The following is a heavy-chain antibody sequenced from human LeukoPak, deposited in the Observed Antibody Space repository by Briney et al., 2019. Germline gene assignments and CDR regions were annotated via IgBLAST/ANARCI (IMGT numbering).Heavy chain of an antibody. CDR1: GGSISSYY. CDR2: IYYSGST. Sequence: IPSETLSLTCTVSGGSISSYYWSWIRQPPGKGLEWIGYIYYSGSTNYNPSLKSRVTISVDTSKNQFSLKLSSVTAADTAVYYCARDSIAAAGTGYWGQGTLVTVSS. D-gene: IGHD6-13*01. CDR3: ARDSIAAAGTGY. J-gene: IGHJ4*02. V-gene: IGHV4-59*01.